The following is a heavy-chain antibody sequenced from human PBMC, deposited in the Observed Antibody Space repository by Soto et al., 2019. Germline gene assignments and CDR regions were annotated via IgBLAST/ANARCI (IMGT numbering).Heavy chain of an antibody. CDR1: GFPFGIYT. V-gene: IGHV3-21*01. CDR2: ISSSGTYI. J-gene: IGHJ4*02. Sequence: PGGSLRLSCETSGFPFGIYTMNWVRQAPGKGLEWVSSISSSGTYIDYADSVEGRFAISRGDAKNSVLLEMTSLRVDDTAVYYCAREGNYHEFWGQGTLVTVSS. CDR3: AREGNYHEF. D-gene: IGHD3-10*01.